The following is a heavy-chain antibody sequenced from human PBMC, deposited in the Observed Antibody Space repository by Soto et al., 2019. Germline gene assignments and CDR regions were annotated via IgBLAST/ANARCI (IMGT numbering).Heavy chain of an antibody. CDR2: ISYSGRDI. Sequence: GGSLRLSCVASGFPFATSDMDWVRQPPGKGLEWISQISYSGRDIRYADSVKGRFTISRDNVNNSLHLHMTSLRVEDTGLYYCARAVVSAYREYDSDWSAPWGLGTLVTVSS. D-gene: IGHD3-16*01. V-gene: IGHV3-48*03. CDR1: GFPFATSD. CDR3: ARAVVSAYREYDSDWSAP. J-gene: IGHJ5*02.